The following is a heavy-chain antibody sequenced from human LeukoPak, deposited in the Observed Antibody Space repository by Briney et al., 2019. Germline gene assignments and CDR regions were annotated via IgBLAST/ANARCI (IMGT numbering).Heavy chain of an antibody. D-gene: IGHD3-22*01. CDR3: AKDRTSGYDSSGYLFDY. Sequence: GGSLRLSCAASGFTFSSYGMHWVRQAPGKGLEWVAVISYDGSNKYYAGSVKGRFTISRDNSKNTLYLQMNSLRAEDTAVYYCAKDRTSGYDSSGYLFDYWGQGTLVTVSS. V-gene: IGHV3-30*18. CDR1: GFTFSSYG. J-gene: IGHJ4*02. CDR2: ISYDGSNK.